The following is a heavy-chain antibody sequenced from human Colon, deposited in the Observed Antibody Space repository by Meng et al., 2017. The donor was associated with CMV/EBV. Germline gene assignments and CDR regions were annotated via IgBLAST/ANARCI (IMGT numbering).Heavy chain of an antibody. V-gene: IGHV4-30-4*08. Sequence: PGRVKPSPTLPLTCTVAGGSISRGDYYWSWIRQPPGKGLEWIGYIYYSGSTYYNPSLKSLVTISVDTSKNQFSLKLRSVTAADTAVYYCARGADYGGNPLDYWGQGTLVTVSS. D-gene: IGHD4-23*01. CDR2: IYYSGST. J-gene: IGHJ4*02. CDR1: GGSISRGDYY. CDR3: ARGADYGGNPLDY.